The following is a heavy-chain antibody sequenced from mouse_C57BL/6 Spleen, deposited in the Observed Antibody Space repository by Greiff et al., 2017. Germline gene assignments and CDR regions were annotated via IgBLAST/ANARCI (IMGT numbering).Heavy chain of an antibody. CDR2: IWSGGST. CDR3: AREEMVTAAEYAMDY. V-gene: IGHV2-2*01. Sequence: VKLVESGPGLVQPSQSLSITCTVSGFSLTSYGVHWVRQSPGKGLEWLGVIWSGGSTDYNATFISRLGICKDNSKSQVFFKMNSMQADDTAIYYCAREEMVTAAEYAMDYWGQGTSVTVSS. D-gene: IGHD2-2*01. CDR1: GFSLTSYG. J-gene: IGHJ4*01.